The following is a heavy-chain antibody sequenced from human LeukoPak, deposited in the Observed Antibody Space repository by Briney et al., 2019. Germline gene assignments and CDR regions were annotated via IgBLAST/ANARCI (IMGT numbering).Heavy chain of an antibody. D-gene: IGHD4-17*01. CDR2: ISGSGGST. J-gene: IGHJ4*02. CDR1: GFTFSSSG. V-gene: IGHV3-23*01. CDR3: ANGFRGTVSPGN. Sequence: GGSLRLSCAASGFTFSSSGMTWVRQGPGKGLEWVSGISGSGGSTYYSDSVKGRFTISRDNSKSTLYLQMNSLRAEDTAVYYCANGFRGTVSPGNWGQGTLVTVSS.